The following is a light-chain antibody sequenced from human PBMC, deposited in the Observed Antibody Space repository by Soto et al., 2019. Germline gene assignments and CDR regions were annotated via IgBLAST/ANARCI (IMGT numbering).Light chain of an antibody. Sequence: IQMTQSPSTLSASVGDIVTITCRASQTIGNWLAWYQQKTGKAPKLQIYDASSLERGVPSRFSGSRSGTEFTLTISSLQPDDFATYYCQQYDSYSYTFGQGTKLEIK. CDR1: QTIGNW. V-gene: IGKV1-5*01. J-gene: IGKJ2*01. CDR2: DAS. CDR3: QQYDSYSYT.